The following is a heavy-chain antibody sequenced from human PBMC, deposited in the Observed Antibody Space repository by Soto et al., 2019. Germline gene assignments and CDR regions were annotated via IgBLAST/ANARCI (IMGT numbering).Heavy chain of an antibody. V-gene: IGHV4-59*01. CDR2: IFYTGHT. J-gene: IGHJ6*03. CDR1: GGSISSYY. CDR3: ASCSALHYYLCYTDV. D-gene: IGHD2-15*01. Sequence: SETRSLTCTVSGGSISSYYWSWLRQPPGKRLEWIGYIFYTGHTNYNPSLKSRVTISVDTSKNQLSLRLTSVTPADTGVYYCASCSALHYYLCYTDVWGTGLTVTV.